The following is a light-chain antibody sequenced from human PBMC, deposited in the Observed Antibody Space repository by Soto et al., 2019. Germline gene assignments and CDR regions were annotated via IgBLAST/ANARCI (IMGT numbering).Light chain of an antibody. V-gene: IGKV1-5*03. J-gene: IGKJ1*01. CDR3: QHYNSYSEA. CDR2: KES. CDR1: QTISSW. Sequence: DIQMTQSPSTMSVSIGDRVTITCRASQTISSWLALYQQKPGKAHKLLIYKESTLKSGVTSSFSGSGSGTEFTLSRRSLQPEDFATNYCQHYNSYSEALGQRTQLELK.